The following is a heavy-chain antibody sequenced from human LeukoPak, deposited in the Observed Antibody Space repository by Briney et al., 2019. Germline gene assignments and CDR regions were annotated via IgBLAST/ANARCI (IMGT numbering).Heavy chain of an antibody. CDR2: ISSSSSTI. Sequence: PGGSLRLSCAASGFTFSSYSMNWVRQAPGKGLEWVSYISSSSSTIYYADSVKGRFTISRDNAKNSLYLQMNSLRAEDTAVYYCARDDGNDYITLWPDSGFDPWGQGTLVTVSS. V-gene: IGHV3-48*01. D-gene: IGHD4-11*01. CDR1: GFTFSSYS. CDR3: ARDDGNDYITLWPDSGFDP. J-gene: IGHJ5*02.